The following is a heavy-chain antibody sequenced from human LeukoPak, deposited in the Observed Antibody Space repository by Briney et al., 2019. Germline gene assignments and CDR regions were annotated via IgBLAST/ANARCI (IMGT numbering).Heavy chain of an antibody. D-gene: IGHD5-24*01. CDR2: INPSGGTT. J-gene: IGHJ3*02. Sequence: ASVKVSCKASGYTFTSYDINWVRQAPGQGLEWMGVINPSGGTTNYAQKFQGRVTMTRDTSTSTAYMGLSSLRSEDTAVYYCARIRDGFNDAYDIWGQGTMVTVSS. CDR1: GYTFTSYD. V-gene: IGHV1-46*01. CDR3: ARIRDGFNDAYDI.